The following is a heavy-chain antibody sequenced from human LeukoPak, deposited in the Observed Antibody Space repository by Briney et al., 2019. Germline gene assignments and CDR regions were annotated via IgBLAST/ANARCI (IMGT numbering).Heavy chain of an antibody. V-gene: IGHV4-59*01. D-gene: IGHD3-10*01. CDR1: GGSISSYC. Sequence: PSETLSLTCTVSGGSISSYCWSWIRQPPGKGLEWIGYIYYSGSTNYNPSLKSRVTISVGTSKNQFSLKLSSVTAADTAVYYCARGTYGSGSYLPSYYFDYWGQGTLVTVSS. CDR3: ARGTYGSGSYLPSYYFDY. J-gene: IGHJ4*02. CDR2: IYYSGST.